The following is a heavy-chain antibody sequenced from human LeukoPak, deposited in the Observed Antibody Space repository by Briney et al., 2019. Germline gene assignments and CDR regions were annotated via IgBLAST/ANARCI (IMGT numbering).Heavy chain of an antibody. CDR2: ISAYNGNT. D-gene: IGHD3-10*01. Sequence: VASVKVSCKASGYTFTSYGISWVRQAPGQGLEWMGWISAYNGNTNYAQKLQGRVTMTTDTSTSTAYMELRSLRSDDTAVYYCARRRGSRYGSGSYFDYWGQGTLVTVSS. V-gene: IGHV1-18*01. J-gene: IGHJ4*02. CDR3: ARRRGSRYGSGSYFDY. CDR1: GYTFTSYG.